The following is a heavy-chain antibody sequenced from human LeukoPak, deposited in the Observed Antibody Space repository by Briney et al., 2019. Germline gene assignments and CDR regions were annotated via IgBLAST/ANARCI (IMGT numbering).Heavy chain of an antibody. CDR2: IYHSGST. CDR3: ARMEVEMATIYFDY. V-gene: IGHV4-4*02. J-gene: IGHJ4*02. D-gene: IGHD5-24*01. Sequence: SETLSLTCAVSGGSISSSNWWSWVRQPPGKGLEWIGEIYHSGSTNYNPSLKSPVTISVDKSKNQFSLKLSSVTAADTAVYYCARMEVEMATIYFDYWGQGTLVTVSS. CDR1: GGSISSSNW.